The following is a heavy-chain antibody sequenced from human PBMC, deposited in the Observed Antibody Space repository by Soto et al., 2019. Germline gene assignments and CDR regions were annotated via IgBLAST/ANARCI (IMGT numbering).Heavy chain of an antibody. CDR3: ARAVMITFGSDAFDI. Sequence: GTSVKLTCTASGYTFTIYGISWVRQAPGQGLEWMGWISAYNGNTNYAQKLQGRVTMTTDTSTSTAYMELRSLRSDDTAVYYCARAVMITFGSDAFDIWGQGTMVTVSS. CDR2: ISAYNGNT. V-gene: IGHV1-18*01. CDR1: GYTFTIYG. D-gene: IGHD3-16*01. J-gene: IGHJ3*02.